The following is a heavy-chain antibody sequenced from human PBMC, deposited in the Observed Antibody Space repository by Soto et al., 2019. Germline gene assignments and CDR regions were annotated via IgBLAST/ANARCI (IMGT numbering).Heavy chain of an antibody. CDR2: IWYDGTQK. CDR3: ARAGGTTVTGLWHFDS. V-gene: IGHV3-33*01. CDR1: GFTFNTYS. J-gene: IGHJ4*02. Sequence: QVQLEESVGGLVQPGRSLRLSCEASGFTFNTYSMHWVRQPPGKGLEWLAAIWYDGTQKYYADSVKGRFIISRDNSKKTLYLEMNSLRAEDTAVYYCARAGGTTVTGLWHFDSWGQGTLVTVSS. D-gene: IGHD4-17*01.